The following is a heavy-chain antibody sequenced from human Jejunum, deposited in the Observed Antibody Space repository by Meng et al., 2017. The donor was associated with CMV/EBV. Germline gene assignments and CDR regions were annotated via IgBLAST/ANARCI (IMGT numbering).Heavy chain of an antibody. J-gene: IGHJ4*02. CDR1: EYTFNDYY. V-gene: IGHV1-2*02. CDR2: LNPYTGDT. CDR3: AKDAGSFLDYYFDY. Sequence: EYTFNDYYVHWVRQAPGQGLEWMGYLNPYTGDTNYAQKFQGRVTMTRDTSTNTAYMELTRLRSDDTALYYCAKDAGSFLDYYFDYWGQGTLVTVSS. D-gene: IGHD1-26*01.